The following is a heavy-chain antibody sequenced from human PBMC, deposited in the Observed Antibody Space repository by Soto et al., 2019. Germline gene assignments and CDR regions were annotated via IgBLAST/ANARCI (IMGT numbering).Heavy chain of an antibody. CDR3: AREYGSIMSGGHYYYYGMDV. J-gene: IGHJ6*02. CDR1: GGSISSGGYY. CDR2: IYYSGST. D-gene: IGHD3-16*01. V-gene: IGHV4-31*03. Sequence: TLSLTCTVSGGSISSGGYYWSWIRQHPGKGLEWIGYIYYSGSTYYNPSLKSRVTISVDTSKNQFSLKLSSVTAADTAVYYCAREYGSIMSGGHYYYYGMDVWGQGTTVTVSS.